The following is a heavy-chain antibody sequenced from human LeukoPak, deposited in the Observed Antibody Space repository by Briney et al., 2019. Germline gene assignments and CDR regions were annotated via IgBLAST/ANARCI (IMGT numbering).Heavy chain of an antibody. CDR1: GFTFDNYK. J-gene: IGHJ6*02. Sequence: GGSLRLSCEGSGFTFDNYKTNWVRQAPGKGLEWVSSITSSGFDAYYADSTKGRFTTSRNNANNSLYLQMDSLRAEDTAVYYCARDDILTGFSPYYHYGMDVWGHGTTVTVSS. V-gene: IGHV3-21*01. CDR3: ARDDILTGFSPYYHYGMDV. D-gene: IGHD3-9*01. CDR2: ITSSGFDA.